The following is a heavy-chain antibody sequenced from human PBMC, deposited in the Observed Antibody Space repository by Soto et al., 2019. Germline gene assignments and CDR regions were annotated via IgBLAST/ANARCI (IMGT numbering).Heavy chain of an antibody. V-gene: IGHV4-30-2*01. D-gene: IGHD3-3*01. Sequence: WTWIRQAPGKGLEWIGYVYHTGRTSYNPALKSRVTISIARSENQFSLKLTSVTAADMAVYYCARDRSGYSYHYVLDVWGQGTTVTVSS. J-gene: IGHJ6*02. CDR2: VYHTGRT. CDR3: ARDRSGYSYHYVLDV.